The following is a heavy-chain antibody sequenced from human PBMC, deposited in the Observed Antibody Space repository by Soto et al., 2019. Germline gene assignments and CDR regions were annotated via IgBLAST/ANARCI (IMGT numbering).Heavy chain of an antibody. CDR1: GGSISGYY. CDR2: IYYSGRT. J-gene: IGHJ4*02. D-gene: IGHD3-22*01. CDR3: ARLGGYYQAFDQ. Sequence: SETLSLTCTVSGGSISGYYWSWFRQPPGKGLEWIGYIYYSGRTTYTPSLKSRVTLAVDTSKNQFSLRLNSVTAADTAVYYCARLGGYYQAFDQWGQGSLVTVS. V-gene: IGHV4-59*08.